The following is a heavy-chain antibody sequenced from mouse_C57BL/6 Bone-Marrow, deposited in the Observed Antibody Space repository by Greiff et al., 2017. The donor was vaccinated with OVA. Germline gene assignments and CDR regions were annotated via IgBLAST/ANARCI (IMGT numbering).Heavy chain of an antibody. CDR3: ARDGYGNYGY. J-gene: IGHJ2*01. D-gene: IGHD2-10*02. Sequence: EVQGVESGGGLVKPGGSLKLSCAASGFTFSSYAMSWVRQTPEKRLEWVATISAGGSYTYYPDNVKGRFTISRDNAKNNLYLQMSQLKSEDTAMYYCARDGYGNYGYWGQGTTLTVSS. CDR1: GFTFSSYA. CDR2: ISAGGSYT. V-gene: IGHV5-4*01.